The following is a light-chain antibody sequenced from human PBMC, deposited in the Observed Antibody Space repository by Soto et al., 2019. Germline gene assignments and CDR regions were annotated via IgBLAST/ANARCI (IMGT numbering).Light chain of an antibody. V-gene: IGLV2-11*01. CDR1: SSDLGGYNY. Sequence: QSALTQPRSVSGSPGQSVTISCTGTSSDLGGYNYVSWYQQHPGKAPKLMIYDVSKRPSGVPDRFSGSKSGNTASLTISGLQAEDEADYYCCSYAGSYTSYVVFGGGTQLTVL. CDR3: CSYAGSYTSYVV. J-gene: IGLJ2*01. CDR2: DVS.